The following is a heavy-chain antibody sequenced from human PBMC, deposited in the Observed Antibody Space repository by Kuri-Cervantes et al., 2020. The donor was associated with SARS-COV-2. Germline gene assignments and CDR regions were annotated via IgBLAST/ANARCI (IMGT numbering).Heavy chain of an antibody. CDR3: ARHGTGYDFWSGYYGEDY. V-gene: IGHV4-39*01. CDR2: IYYSGST. CDR1: GGSISSGSYY. J-gene: IGHJ4*02. Sequence: GSLRLSCTVSGGSISSGSYYWSWIRQPPGKGLEWIGSIYYSGSTYYNPSLKSRVTISVDTSKNQFSLKLSSVTAADTAVYYCARHGTGYDFWSGYYGEDYWGQGTLVTVSS. D-gene: IGHD3-3*01.